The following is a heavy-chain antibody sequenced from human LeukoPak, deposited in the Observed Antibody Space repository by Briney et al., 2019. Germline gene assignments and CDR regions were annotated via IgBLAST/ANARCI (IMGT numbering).Heavy chain of an antibody. CDR1: GFTFSSYV. CDR2: IKQDGSEE. V-gene: IGHV3-7*01. D-gene: IGHD2-2*01. Sequence: GGSLRLSCAASGFTFSSYVMSWVRQAPGKGLEWVANIKQDGSEEVYVDSVKGRFTISRDNSKNTLDLLMFSLRAEDTAVYYCAKEPTSYAGGWYFHHWGQGTLVTVSS. J-gene: IGHJ1*01. CDR3: AKEPTSYAGGWYFHH.